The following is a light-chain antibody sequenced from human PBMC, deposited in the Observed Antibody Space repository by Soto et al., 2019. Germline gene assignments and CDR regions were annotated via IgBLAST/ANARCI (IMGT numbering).Light chain of an antibody. CDR1: QSISSN. V-gene: IGKV3-15*01. CDR3: QQYNTGPRR. Sequence: EIVMTQSPATLSVSPGERATLSCRASQSISSNLAWYQQKPGQAPRLLIYGASTRATGIPARFSGSGSGTEFTLTISSLQSEDFAVYYCQQYNTGPRRFGQGTKV. CDR2: GAS. J-gene: IGKJ1*01.